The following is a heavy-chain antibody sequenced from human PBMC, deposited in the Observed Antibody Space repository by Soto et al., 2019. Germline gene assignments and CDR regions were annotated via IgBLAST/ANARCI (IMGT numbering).Heavy chain of an antibody. CDR3: VRDDDYEGNGLDY. Sequence: QVQLVESGGGVVQPGRSLRLSCEASGFSFSNYGMHWVRQAPGKGLEWVAVIPNDGNYQYYTDSVKGRFTISRDNSNNILYLQMNSLRVEDTAVYYCVRDDDYEGNGLDYWGQGILVTVSS. CDR1: GFSFSNYG. D-gene: IGHD4-17*01. V-gene: IGHV3-33*01. CDR2: IPNDGNYQ. J-gene: IGHJ4*02.